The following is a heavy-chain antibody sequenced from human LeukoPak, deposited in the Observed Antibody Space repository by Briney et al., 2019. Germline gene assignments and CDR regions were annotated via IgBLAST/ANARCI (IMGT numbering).Heavy chain of an antibody. Sequence: AASVEVSCKASGYTFTDYYIHWVRQAPGQGLEWMGWIHPPSGGTNYAEKLQGRVTMTRDTSISTAYMELTRLTSDDAGVYYCVRDPGWLQVDYWGQGTLLTVSS. J-gene: IGHJ4*02. CDR3: VRDPGWLQVDY. CDR2: IHPPSGGT. D-gene: IGHD5-24*01. V-gene: IGHV1-2*02. CDR1: GYTFTDYY.